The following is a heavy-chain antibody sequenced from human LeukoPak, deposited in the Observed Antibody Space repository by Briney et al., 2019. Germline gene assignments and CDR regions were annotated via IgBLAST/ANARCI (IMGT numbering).Heavy chain of an antibody. CDR1: GYTFTSYD. V-gene: IGHV1-8*03. Sequence: GASVKVSCKASGYTFTSYDINWVRQATGQGLERMGWMNPNSGNTGYAQKFQGRVTITRNTSISTAYMELSSLRSEDTAVYYCARDKYYYDSSGYWDYYMDVWGKGTTVTVSS. D-gene: IGHD3-22*01. J-gene: IGHJ6*03. CDR2: MNPNSGNT. CDR3: ARDKYYYDSSGYWDYYMDV.